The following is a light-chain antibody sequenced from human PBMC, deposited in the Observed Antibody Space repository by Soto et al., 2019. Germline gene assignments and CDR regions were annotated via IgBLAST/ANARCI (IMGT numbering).Light chain of an antibody. CDR1: QSVSSSY. V-gene: IGKV3-20*01. CDR2: GAS. J-gene: IGKJ5*01. Sequence: EIVLTQSPGTLSLSPGERATLSCRASQSVSSSYLAWYQQKPGQAPRLLIYGASRRATGIPDRFSGSGSGIYFTLTISRLEPEDFAVYYWQHYGSSPLVTFGQGTRLEIK. CDR3: QHYGSSPLVT.